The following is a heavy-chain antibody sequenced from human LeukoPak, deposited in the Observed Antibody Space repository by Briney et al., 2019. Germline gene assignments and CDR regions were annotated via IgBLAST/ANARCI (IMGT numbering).Heavy chain of an antibody. V-gene: IGHV4-59*10. CDR3: ARVGNYGSNYYYYYMDV. CDR2: IYTSGST. J-gene: IGHJ6*03. Sequence: SETLSLTCAVYGGSFSGYYWSWIRQPAGKGLEWIGRIYTSGSTNYNPSLKSRVTMSVDTSKNQFSLKLSSVTAADTAVYYCARVGNYGSNYYYYYMDVWGKGTTVTVSS. D-gene: IGHD4-11*01. CDR1: GGSFSGYY.